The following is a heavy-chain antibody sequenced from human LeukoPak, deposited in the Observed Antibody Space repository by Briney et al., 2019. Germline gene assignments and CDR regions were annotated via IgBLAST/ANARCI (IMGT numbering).Heavy chain of an antibody. V-gene: IGHV3-33*01. J-gene: IGHJ4*02. CDR1: GFTFSSYG. CDR2: IWYDGSNE. CDR3: AAGDPVSY. D-gene: IGHD4-17*01. Sequence: PGGSLRLSCAASGFTFSSYGMNWVRQAPGKGLEWVAVIWYDGSNEYYVDSVKGRFTISRDNSKNPLYLQMNSLRVEDTAVYYCAAGDPVSYWGQGTLVSVSS.